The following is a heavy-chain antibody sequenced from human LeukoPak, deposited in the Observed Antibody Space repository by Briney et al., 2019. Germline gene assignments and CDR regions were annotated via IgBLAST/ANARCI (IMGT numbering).Heavy chain of an antibody. D-gene: IGHD6-19*01. V-gene: IGHV1-18*01. CDR1: GYTFTNYG. CDR3: ARGGSGWSFDY. J-gene: IGHJ4*02. CDR2: ISVYGGNT. Sequence: ASVKVSCKASGYTFTNYGISWVRQAPGQGLEWMGWISVYGGNTDYAQNLQGRVTMTTDTSTSTAYMELRSLKSDDTAVYYCARGGSGWSFDYWGQGTLVTVSS.